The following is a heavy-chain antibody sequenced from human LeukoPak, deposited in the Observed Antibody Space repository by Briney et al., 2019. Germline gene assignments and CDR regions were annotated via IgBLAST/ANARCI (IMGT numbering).Heavy chain of an antibody. D-gene: IGHD6-13*01. CDR3: ARDKAAAGFFDP. CDR1: GGSISSGSYY. V-gene: IGHV3-11*01. Sequence: LSLTCTVSGGSISSGSYYMSWIRQAPGKGLEWVSYISSSGSTIYYADSVKGRFTISRDNAKNSLYLQMNSLRAEDTAVYYCARDKAAAGFFDPWGQGTLVTVSS. CDR2: ISSSGSTI. J-gene: IGHJ5*02.